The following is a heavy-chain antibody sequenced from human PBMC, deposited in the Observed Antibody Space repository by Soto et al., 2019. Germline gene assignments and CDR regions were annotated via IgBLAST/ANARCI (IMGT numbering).Heavy chain of an antibody. CDR3: ARGGPIAAAGWYFDY. CDR1: GGSFSGYY. D-gene: IGHD6-13*01. J-gene: IGHJ4*02. Sequence: SGTLSLTCAVYGGSFSGYYWSWIRQPPGKGLEWIGEINHSGSTNYNPSLKSRVTISVDTSKNQFSLKLSSVTAADTAVYYCARGGPIAAAGWYFDYWGQGTLVTVS. CDR2: INHSGST. V-gene: IGHV4-34*01.